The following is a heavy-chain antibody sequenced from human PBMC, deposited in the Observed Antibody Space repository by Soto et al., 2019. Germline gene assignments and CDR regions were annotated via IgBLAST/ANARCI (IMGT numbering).Heavy chain of an antibody. CDR3: ASGAVAGYYYYGMDV. Sequence: GGSLRLSCAASGFTFSSYWMSWVRQAPGKGLEWVANIKQDGSEKYYVDSVKGRFTISRDNAKNSLYVQMNSLRAEDTAVYYCASGAVAGYYYYGMDVWGQGTTVTVSS. D-gene: IGHD6-19*01. V-gene: IGHV3-7*01. CDR1: GFTFSSYW. CDR2: IKQDGSEK. J-gene: IGHJ6*02.